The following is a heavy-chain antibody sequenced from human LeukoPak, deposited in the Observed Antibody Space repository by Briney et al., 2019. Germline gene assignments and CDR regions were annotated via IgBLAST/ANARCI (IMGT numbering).Heavy chain of an antibody. D-gene: IGHD3-22*01. J-gene: IGHJ3*02. CDR1: GLTFSSYS. CDR2: ISSSSSYI. Sequence: GGSLRLSCAASGLTFSSYSMNWVRQAPGKGLEWVSSISSSSSYIYYADSVKGRFTISRDNAKNSLYLQMNSLRAEDTAVYYCARVGSGYYPDAFDIWGQGTMVTVSS. CDR3: ARVGSGYYPDAFDI. V-gene: IGHV3-21*01.